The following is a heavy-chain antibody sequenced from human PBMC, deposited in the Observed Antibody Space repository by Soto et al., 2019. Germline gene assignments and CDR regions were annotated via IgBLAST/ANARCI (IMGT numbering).Heavy chain of an antibody. V-gene: IGHV3-30*03. J-gene: IGHJ3*02. CDR3: ARSKCQVVPGDIVTSALDI. CDR2: ISYEGSSK. D-gene: IGHD2-2*01. Sequence: QVSLVESGGGVVQPGRSLRLSCAASGFTFRNYAMHWVRQAPGKGLEWVAVISYEGSSKYYVDSVKGRFTISRDNFKNTLDLQMNSLRVADTADYYCARSKCQVVPGDIVTSALDIWGQGTMVTVSS. CDR1: GFTFRNYA.